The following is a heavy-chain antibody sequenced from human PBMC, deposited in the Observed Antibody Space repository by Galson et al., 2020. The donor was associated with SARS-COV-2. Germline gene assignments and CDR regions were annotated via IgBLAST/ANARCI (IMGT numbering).Heavy chain of an antibody. V-gene: IGHV1-24*01. D-gene: IGHD2-2*01. J-gene: IGHJ4*02. Sequence: ASVKVSCKVSGYTLTELSMHWVRQAPGKGLEWMGGFDPEDGETIYAQKFQGRVTMTEDTSTDTAYMELSSLRSEDTAVYYCATAPAAMGWYYCDYWGQGTLVTVSS. CDR2: FDPEDGET. CDR3: ATAPAAMGWYYCDY. CDR1: GYTLTELS.